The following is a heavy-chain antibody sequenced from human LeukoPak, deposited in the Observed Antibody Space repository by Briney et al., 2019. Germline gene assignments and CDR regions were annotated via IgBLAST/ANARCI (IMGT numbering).Heavy chain of an antibody. V-gene: IGHV4-59*01. CDR1: GGSISSYY. CDR2: IYYSGST. CDR3: ARDKGITFGGVIALNWFDP. J-gene: IGHJ5*02. D-gene: IGHD3-16*02. Sequence: SETLSLTCTVSGGSISSYYWSWIRQPPGKGLEWIGYIYYSGSTNYNPSLKSRVTISVDTSKSQFSLKLSSVTAADTAVYYCARDKGITFGGVIALNWFDPWGQGTLVTVSS.